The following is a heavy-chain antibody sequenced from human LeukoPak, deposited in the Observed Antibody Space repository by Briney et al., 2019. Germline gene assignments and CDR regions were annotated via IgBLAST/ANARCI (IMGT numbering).Heavy chain of an antibody. V-gene: IGHV1-3*01. D-gene: IGHD5-24*01. CDR2: INAGNGNT. CDR1: GYTFTSYA. J-gene: IGHJ4*02. CDR3: ARGRWLQPDY. Sequence: ASVTVSFTASGYTFTSYAMHWVRQAPGQRLKWMGWINAGNGNTKYSQKFQGRVTITRDTSASTAYMELSSLRSEDTAVYYCARGRWLQPDYWGQGTLVTVSS.